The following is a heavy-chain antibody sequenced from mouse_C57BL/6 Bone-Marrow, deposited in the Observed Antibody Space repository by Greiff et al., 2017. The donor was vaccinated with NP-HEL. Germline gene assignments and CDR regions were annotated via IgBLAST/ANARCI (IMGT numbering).Heavy chain of an antibody. CDR3: ARQGYYGSSYDWFAY. D-gene: IGHD1-1*01. V-gene: IGHV5-6*01. CDR1: GFTFSSYG. Sequence: EVKVVESGGDLVKPGGSLKLSCAASGFTFSSYGMSWVRQTPDKRLEWVATISSGGSYTYYPDSVKGRFTISRDNAKNTLYLQMSSLKSEDTAMYYCARQGYYGSSYDWFAYWGKGTLVTVSA. J-gene: IGHJ3*01. CDR2: ISSGGSYT.